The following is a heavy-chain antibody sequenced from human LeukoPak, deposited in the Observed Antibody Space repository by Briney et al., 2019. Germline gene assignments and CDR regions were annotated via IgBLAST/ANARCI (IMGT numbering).Heavy chain of an antibody. J-gene: IGHJ3*02. CDR2: IVPILVTA. V-gene: IGHV1-69*13. Sequence: SVKVSCKVSGATFNSYNINWVRQAPGQRPEWMGAIVPILVTANYAEDFQGRVTISADESTTTAYMELSSLTSEDTGIYYCATPYCSSSSCYHAFDMWGQGTTVTVSS. D-gene: IGHD2-2*01. CDR3: ATPYCSSSSCYHAFDM. CDR1: GATFNSYN.